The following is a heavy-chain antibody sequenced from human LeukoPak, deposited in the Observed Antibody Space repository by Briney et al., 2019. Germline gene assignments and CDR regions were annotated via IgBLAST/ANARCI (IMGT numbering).Heavy chain of an antibody. Sequence: ASVKVSCKASGYTFTSYGISWVRQAPGQGLEWMGWINTNTGNPTYAQGFTGRFVFSLDTSVSTAYLQISSLRAEDTAVYYCARDNSDHSSAWHWFDPWGQGTLVTVSS. CDR3: ARDNSDHSSAWHWFDP. D-gene: IGHD6-19*01. V-gene: IGHV7-4-1*02. CDR1: GYTFTSYG. CDR2: INTNTGNP. J-gene: IGHJ5*02.